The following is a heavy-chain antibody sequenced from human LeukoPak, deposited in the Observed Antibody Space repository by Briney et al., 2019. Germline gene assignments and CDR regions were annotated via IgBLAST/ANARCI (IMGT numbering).Heavy chain of an antibody. D-gene: IGHD6-13*01. CDR2: IYSGGST. CDR3: ARGSSSWYGAYDY. V-gene: IGHV3-53*01. CDR1: GFTVSSNY. J-gene: IGHJ4*02. Sequence: PGGSLRLSCAAYGFTVSSNYMSWVRQAPGKGLEWVSVIYSGGSTYYADSVKGRFNISRDNSKNTLYLQMNSLRAEDTAVYYCARGSSSWYGAYDYWGQGTLVTVSS.